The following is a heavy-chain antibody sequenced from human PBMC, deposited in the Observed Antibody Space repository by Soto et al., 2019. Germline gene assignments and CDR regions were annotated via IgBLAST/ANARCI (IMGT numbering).Heavy chain of an antibody. V-gene: IGHV2-5*02. CDR1: GFSLTSRPVG. Sequence: QITLKESGPTLVKPTQTLTLTCTFSGFSLTSRPVGVGWVRQPPGKALEWLAFIYWDDDKRYSPSLRSTLTVTKDASKNQVVLTLTNMDPVDTATYYCAHRRNYDGSWNAGVFDYWGKGILVNVSS. CDR3: AHRRNYDGSWNAGVFDY. J-gene: IGHJ4*02. CDR2: IYWDDDK. D-gene: IGHD3-16*01.